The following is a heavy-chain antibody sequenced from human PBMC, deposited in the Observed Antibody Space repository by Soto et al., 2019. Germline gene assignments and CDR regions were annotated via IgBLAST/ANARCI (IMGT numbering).Heavy chain of an antibody. V-gene: IGHV1-8*01. CDR1: GYTFTSYD. D-gene: IGHD6-13*01. J-gene: IGHJ4*02. CDR3: AMCSSWYSPFDY. CDR2: MNPNSGNT. Sequence: QVQLVQSGAEVKKPGASVKVSCKASGYTFTSYDINWVRQAPGQGLEWMGWMNPNSGNTGYAQKFLGRVTMTRNTSISTAYMELSSLRSEDTAVYYCAMCSSWYSPFDYWGQGTLGTVSS.